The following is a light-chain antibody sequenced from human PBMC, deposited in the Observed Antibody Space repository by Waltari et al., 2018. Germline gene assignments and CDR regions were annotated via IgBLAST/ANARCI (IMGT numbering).Light chain of an antibody. CDR1: QSVSSN. CDR3: QQYDNWPPWT. CDR2: GAS. V-gene: IGKV3-15*01. Sequence: IVMTQSPATLSVSPGERATLSCRASQSVSSNLAWYQQKPGQAPRLRIYGASTRATGIPDRFSGSGSGTEFTLTISSLQSEDSAVYHCQQYDNWPPWTFGQGTKVEIK. J-gene: IGKJ1*01.